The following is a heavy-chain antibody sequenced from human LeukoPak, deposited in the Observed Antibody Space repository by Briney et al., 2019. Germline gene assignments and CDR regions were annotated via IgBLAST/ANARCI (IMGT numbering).Heavy chain of an antibody. V-gene: IGHV4-59*12. D-gene: IGHD3-10*01. J-gene: IGHJ4*02. Sequence: SETLSLTCTVSGGPIRTYQWSWIRQPPGKGLEWIGNIHYSGSANYNPSLKSRVIISVDTSKNQFSLKLSSVTAADTAVYYCARRNYYGSGSSLFDYWGQGTLVTVSS. CDR1: GGPIRTYQ. CDR2: IHYSGSA. CDR3: ARRNYYGSGSSLFDY.